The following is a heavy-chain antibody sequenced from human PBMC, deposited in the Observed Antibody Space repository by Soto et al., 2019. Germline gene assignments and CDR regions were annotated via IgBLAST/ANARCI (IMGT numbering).Heavy chain of an antibody. J-gene: IGHJ5*02. V-gene: IGHV3-48*02. CDR3: ARDQAQTDSPFDP. CDR1: GFTFSSYR. Sequence: EVQLVESGGGLVQPGGSLRLSCAVSGFTFSSYRMNWVRQAPGKGLEWVAHISSGGNTIYYADSVKGRFTISRGNANNILYLEMNSLRDEDTAVYYCARDQAQTDSPFDPWGQGTLVIVSS. CDR2: ISSGGNTI. D-gene: IGHD2-21*02.